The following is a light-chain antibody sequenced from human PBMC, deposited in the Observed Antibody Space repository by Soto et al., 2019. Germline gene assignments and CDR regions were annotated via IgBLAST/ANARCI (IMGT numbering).Light chain of an antibody. Sequence: EIVLTQSPGTLSLSPGERATLSCRASQSVSSSYLAWYQQKPGQAPRLLIYGASSRATGIPDRFSGSGSGTDFTLTISRLEPEDFAVYYCQQYGTSPPTFGHGTKVEIK. V-gene: IGKV3-20*01. CDR1: QSVSSSY. CDR3: QQYGTSPPT. J-gene: IGKJ1*01. CDR2: GAS.